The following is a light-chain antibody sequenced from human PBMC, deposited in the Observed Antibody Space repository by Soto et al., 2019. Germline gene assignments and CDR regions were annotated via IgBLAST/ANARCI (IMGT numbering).Light chain of an antibody. J-gene: IGLJ1*01. V-gene: IGLV2-14*01. CDR3: TSYTSSSTHV. CDR2: GVT. Sequence: QSALTQRASVSGSPGQSITISCTGTSSDIGGYDYVSWYQHHPGKAPKFIIYGVTNRPSGVSHRFSGSKSANTASLTISGLQAEDEADYYCTSYTSSSTHVFGTGTKVTVL. CDR1: SSDIGGYDY.